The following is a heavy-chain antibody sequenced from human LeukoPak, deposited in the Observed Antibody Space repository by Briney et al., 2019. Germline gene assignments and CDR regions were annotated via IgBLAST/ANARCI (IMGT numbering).Heavy chain of an antibody. CDR3: ARDLHGYSYGYFDY. CDR1: GFTFSSYA. J-gene: IGHJ4*02. CDR2: ISYDGSNN. Sequence: GRSLRLSCAASGFTFSSYAMHWVRQAPGKGLEWVAVISYDGSNNYYADSVKGRFTISRDNSENTLYLDMNSLRAEDTALYYCARDLHGYSYGYFDYWGQGTLVTVSS. V-gene: IGHV3-30-3*01. D-gene: IGHD5-18*01.